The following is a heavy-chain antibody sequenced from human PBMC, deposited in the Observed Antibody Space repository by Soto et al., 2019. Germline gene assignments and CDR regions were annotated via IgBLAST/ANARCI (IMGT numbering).Heavy chain of an antibody. Sequence: QVQLVESGGGVVQPGRSLRLSCAASGFTFSSYAMHWVRQAPGKGLEWVAVISYDGSNKYYADSVKGRFTISRDNSKNTLYLQMNSLRAEDTAVYYCARAGYYDSSGYSPVFHWGQGTLVTVSS. CDR1: GFTFSSYA. V-gene: IGHV3-30-3*01. CDR2: ISYDGSNK. D-gene: IGHD3-22*01. CDR3: ARAGYYDSSGYSPVFH. J-gene: IGHJ4*02.